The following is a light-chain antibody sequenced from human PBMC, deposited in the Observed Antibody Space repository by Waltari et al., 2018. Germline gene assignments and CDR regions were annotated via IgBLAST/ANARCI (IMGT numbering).Light chain of an antibody. J-gene: IGLJ2*01. CDR2: LNSDGSH. Sequence: QPELTQSPSASASLGASVKLTCILCSGHSSYAIAWHQQQPQKGPRYLMKLNSDGSHNKGDGIPDRFSGSSSGAERYLTISSLQSEDEADYYCQTWGTGTHVVFGGGTKLTVL. CDR1: SGHSSYA. CDR3: QTWGTGTHVV. V-gene: IGLV4-69*01.